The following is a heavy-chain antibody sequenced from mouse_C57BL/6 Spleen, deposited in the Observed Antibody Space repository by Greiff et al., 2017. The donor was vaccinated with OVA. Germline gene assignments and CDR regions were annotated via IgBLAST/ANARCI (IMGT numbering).Heavy chain of an antibody. V-gene: IGHV1-64*01. CDR3: ARRGYDYERAMDY. CDR1: GYTFTSYW. CDR2: IHPNSGST. J-gene: IGHJ4*01. D-gene: IGHD2-4*01. Sequence: QVQLQQPGAELVKPGASVKLSCKASGYTFTSYWIHWVKQRPGQGLEWIGMIHPNSGSTNYNEKFKSKATLTVDKSSSTAYMQLSSLTSEDSAVYYCARRGYDYERAMDYWGQGTSVTVSS.